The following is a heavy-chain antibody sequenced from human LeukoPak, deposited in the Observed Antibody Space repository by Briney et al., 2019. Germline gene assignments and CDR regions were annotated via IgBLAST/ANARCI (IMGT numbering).Heavy chain of an antibody. CDR1: GYTLTELS. CDR2: FDPEDGET. CDR3: ATRYCSSTSCYAEDYYYGMDV. V-gene: IGHV1-24*01. Sequence: ATVKVSCKVSGYTLTELSMHWVRQAPGEGLEWMGGFDPEDGETIYAQKFQGRVTMTEDTSTDTAYMELSSLRSEDTAVYYCATRYCSSTSCYAEDYYYGMDVWGQGTTVTVSS. D-gene: IGHD2-2*01. J-gene: IGHJ6*02.